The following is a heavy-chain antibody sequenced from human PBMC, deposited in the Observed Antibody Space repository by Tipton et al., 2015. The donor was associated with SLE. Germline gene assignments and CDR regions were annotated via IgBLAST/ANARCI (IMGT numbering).Heavy chain of an antibody. D-gene: IGHD5-24*01. CDR2: IREDGSGK. V-gene: IGHV3-7*03. CDR3: TKAPRDGYNQIDY. Sequence: SLRLSCAASGFTFSSYEMNWVRQAPGQGLEWVANIREDGSGKFYVDSLKGRFTISRDNAKNSVYLQMNSLRTEDTALYYCTKAPRDGYNQIDYWGQGTLVTVSS. CDR1: GFTFSSYE. J-gene: IGHJ4*02.